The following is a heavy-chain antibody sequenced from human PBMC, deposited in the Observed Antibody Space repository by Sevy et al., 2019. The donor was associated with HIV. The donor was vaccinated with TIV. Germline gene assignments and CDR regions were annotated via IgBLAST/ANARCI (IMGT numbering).Heavy chain of an antibody. Sequence: GGSLRLSCTASGFSFNMYWMSWVRQAPGQGLEWVAHIKRDGSVKYYVDSVRGRFTISRDNAKNSLYLQMNSLRAEDTAVYYCARDCSSTSCLWGLDVWGQGTTVTVSS. CDR1: GFSFNMYW. V-gene: IGHV3-7*03. CDR3: ARDCSSTSCLWGLDV. J-gene: IGHJ6*02. CDR2: IKRDGSVK. D-gene: IGHD2-2*01.